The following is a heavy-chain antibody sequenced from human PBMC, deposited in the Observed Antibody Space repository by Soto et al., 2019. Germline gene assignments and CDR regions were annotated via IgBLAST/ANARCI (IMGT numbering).Heavy chain of an antibody. D-gene: IGHD1-1*01. CDR1: GFPFGDYD. CDR2: IWPDGSNK. V-gene: IGHV3-33*01. J-gene: IGHJ4*02. CDR3: ARATTDMGTGYYFDY. Sequence: GGSLRLSCAASGFPFGDYDMYWVRQTPGKGLEWVALIWPDGSNKYYGDSVKGRFVISRDNSKNTLYLQMDSLRGEDTAVYYCARATTDMGTGYYFDYWGQGNLVTVSS.